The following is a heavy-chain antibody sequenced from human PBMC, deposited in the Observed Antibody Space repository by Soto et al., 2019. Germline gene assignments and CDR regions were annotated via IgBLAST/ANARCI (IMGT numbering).Heavy chain of an antibody. CDR3: ARGPIFGVVIIFDY. CDR1: GYTFTSYA. D-gene: IGHD3-3*01. J-gene: IGHJ4*02. V-gene: IGHV1-3*01. CDR2: INAGNGNT. Sequence: ASVKVSCKASGYTFTSYAMHWVRQAPGQRLEWMGWINAGNGNTKYSQKFQGRVTITRDTSASTAYMELSSLRSEDTAVYYCARGPIFGVVIIFDYWGQGTLVTVSS.